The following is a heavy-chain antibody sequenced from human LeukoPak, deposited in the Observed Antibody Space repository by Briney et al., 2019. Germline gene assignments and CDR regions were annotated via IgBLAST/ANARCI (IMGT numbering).Heavy chain of an antibody. V-gene: IGHV3-30-3*01. CDR3: VRDGGAVGNMDY. D-gene: IGHD3-16*01. CDR1: GFTFSSYA. J-gene: IGHJ4*02. CDR2: ISYDGSNK. Sequence: PGGSLRLSCAASGFTFSSYAMHWVRQAPGKGLEWVAVISYDGSNKYYADSVKGRFTISRDNSKNTLYLQMNSLRAEDTAVYYCVRDGGAVGNMDYWGQGTLLTVSS.